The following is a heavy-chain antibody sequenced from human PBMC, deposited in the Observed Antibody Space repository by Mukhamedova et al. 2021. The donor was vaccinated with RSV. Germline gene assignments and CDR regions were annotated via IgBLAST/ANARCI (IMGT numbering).Heavy chain of an antibody. D-gene: IGHD5-24*01. J-gene: IGHJ5*02. Sequence: VANIKQDGSEKYYVDSVKGRFTISRDNAKNSLYLQMNSLRAEDTAVYYCAREEMATGPWGQGTLGTVSS. CDR3: AREEMATGP. V-gene: IGHV3-7*03. CDR2: IKQDGSEK.